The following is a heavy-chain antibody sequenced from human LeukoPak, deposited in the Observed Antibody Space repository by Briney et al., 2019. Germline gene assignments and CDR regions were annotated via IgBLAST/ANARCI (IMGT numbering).Heavy chain of an antibody. V-gene: IGHV4-59*01. Sequence: SETLSLTCTVSGGSISSYYWSWIRQPPGKGLEWIGYIYYSGSTNYNPSLKSRVTISVDTSKNQFSLKLSSVTAADTAVYYCARVAYSSSWSVGSRDAFDIWGQGTMVTVSS. D-gene: IGHD6-13*01. CDR2: IYYSGST. CDR1: GGSISSYY. J-gene: IGHJ3*02. CDR3: ARVAYSSSWSVGSRDAFDI.